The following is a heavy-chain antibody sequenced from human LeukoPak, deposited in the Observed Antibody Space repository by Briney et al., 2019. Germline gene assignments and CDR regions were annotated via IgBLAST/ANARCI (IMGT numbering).Heavy chain of an antibody. V-gene: IGHV4-39*02. D-gene: IGHD3-22*01. CDR1: GGSISSSSYY. CDR3: ARDHPYDSSGYYPLTAFDP. J-gene: IGHJ5*02. Sequence: PSETLFLTCTVSGGSISSSSYYWGWIRQPPGKGLEWIGSIYYSGSTYYNPSLKSRVTISVDTSKNQFSLKLSSVTAADTAVYYCARDHPYDSSGYYPLTAFDPWGQGTLVTVSS. CDR2: IYYSGST.